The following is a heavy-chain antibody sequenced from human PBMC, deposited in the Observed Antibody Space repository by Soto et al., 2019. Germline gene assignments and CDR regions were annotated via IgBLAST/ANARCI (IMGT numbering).Heavy chain of an antibody. CDR3: VRDKSPYSSRWHNRHCYY. V-gene: IGHV3-30-3*01. CDR1: GGTFSSYA. CDR2: ASYDGSNR. J-gene: IGHJ4*02. Sequence: GGSLRRSCAASGGTFSSYAMHWVRQGPGTGREWVAVASYDGSNRYYADSVKGRFTISRDNSKTLYLQMNSLRAEDTAVYYCVRDKSPYSSRWHNRHCYYLGQGTLVTVSS. D-gene: IGHD6-13*01.